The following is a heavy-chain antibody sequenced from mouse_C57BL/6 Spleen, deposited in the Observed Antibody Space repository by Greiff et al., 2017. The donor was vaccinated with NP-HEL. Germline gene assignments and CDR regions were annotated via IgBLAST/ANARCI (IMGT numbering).Heavy chain of an antibody. CDR3: ARPYCYGSSPFAY. CDR2: INPSTGGT. J-gene: IGHJ3*01. Sequence: EVQLQQPGPELVKPGASVKISCKASGYSFTGYYMNWVKQSPEKSLEWIGEINPSTGGTTYNQKFKAKATLTVDKSSSTAYMQLKSLTSEDSAVYYCARPYCYGSSPFAYWGQGTLVTVSA. V-gene: IGHV1-42*01. D-gene: IGHD1-1*01. CDR1: GYSFTGYY.